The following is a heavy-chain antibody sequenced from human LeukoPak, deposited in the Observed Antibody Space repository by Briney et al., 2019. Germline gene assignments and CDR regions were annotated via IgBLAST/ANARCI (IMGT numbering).Heavy chain of an antibody. CDR2: ISYDGSNK. J-gene: IGHJ5*02. Sequence: GSLRLSCAASGLTFSSYGMHWARQAPGKGLEWVAVISYDGSNKYYAGSVKGRFTISRDNSMNTLYLQMNSLRAEDTAVYYCAKDLEGSPPLPFDPWGQGTLVTVSS. CDR1: GLTFSSYG. V-gene: IGHV3-30*18. D-gene: IGHD2-15*01. CDR3: AKDLEGSPPLPFDP.